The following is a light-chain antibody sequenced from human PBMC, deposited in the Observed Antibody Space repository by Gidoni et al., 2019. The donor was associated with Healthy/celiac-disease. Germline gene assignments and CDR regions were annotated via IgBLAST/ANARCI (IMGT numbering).Light chain of an antibody. Sequence: DIVMTQSPDSLAVSLGERATINCKSSQSVLYSSNNKNDLAWYQQKPGQPPKLLIYWASTRESGVPDRFSGSGSGTDFTLTISSRQAEDVAVYYCQQYYSTPLTFGQGTKVEIK. CDR3: QQYYSTPLT. CDR1: QSVLYSSNNKND. V-gene: IGKV4-1*01. CDR2: WAS. J-gene: IGKJ1*01.